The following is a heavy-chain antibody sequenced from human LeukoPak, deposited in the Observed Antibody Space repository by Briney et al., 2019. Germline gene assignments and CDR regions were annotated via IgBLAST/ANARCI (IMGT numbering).Heavy chain of an antibody. CDR2: IRYDGINK. D-gene: IGHD3-22*01. CDR1: GFIFNSYG. V-gene: IGHV3-30*02. Sequence: GGSLRLSCAASGFIFNSYGMHWVRQAPGKGLEWVTFIRYDGINKYYADSVKGRFTISRDNSKNTPYLQMNSLRAEDTAVYYCAKVRGFGYYYDSSGYFFDYWGQGTLVTVSS. J-gene: IGHJ4*02. CDR3: AKVRGFGYYYDSSGYFFDY.